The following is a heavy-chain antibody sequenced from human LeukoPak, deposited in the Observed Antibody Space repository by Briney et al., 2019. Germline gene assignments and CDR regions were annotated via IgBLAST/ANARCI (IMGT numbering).Heavy chain of an antibody. J-gene: IGHJ4*02. D-gene: IGHD2-15*01. CDR2: ISSTTSYI. CDR1: GFTFSTYS. Sequence: PGGSLKLSCAASGFTFSTYSRNWVRQAPGKGLEGFSSISSTTSYIYYADSVMGRFTISRDNAKNSLYLQMNSLRVEDTAVYFCARGYCNGGYCLPHYWGQGTLVTVSS. V-gene: IGHV3-21*04. CDR3: ARGYCNGGYCLPHY.